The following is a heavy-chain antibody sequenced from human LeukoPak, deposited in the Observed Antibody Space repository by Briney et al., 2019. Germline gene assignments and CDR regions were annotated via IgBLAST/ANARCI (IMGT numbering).Heavy chain of an antibody. CDR3: ARVRYDYVWGSPPAFDL. V-gene: IGHV1-8*03. J-gene: IGHJ3*01. CDR1: EHTFTDYD. Sequence: ASVKVSCKTSEHTFTDYDINWVRQATGQGLEWMGWMNFNSGKTGYVQRFQGRVTITRNTSISTAYMELSSLRSEDTAVYYCARVRYDYVWGSPPAFDLWGQGTMVTVPS. CDR2: MNFNSGKT. D-gene: IGHD3-16*01.